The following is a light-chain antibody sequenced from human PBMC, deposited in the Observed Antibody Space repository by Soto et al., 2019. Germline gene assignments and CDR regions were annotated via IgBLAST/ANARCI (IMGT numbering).Light chain of an antibody. V-gene: IGKV1-39*01. CDR2: AAS. CDR3: QQSYRAPLT. Sequence: DIQMTQSPSSLSASVGDRVTITCRASQSNSTYLNWYQQKPGKAPKFLIYAASSLQSGVPSRFSGSGSGTDFTLTISSLQPEDSATYYCQQSYRAPLTFGPGTKVAIK. CDR1: QSNSTY. J-gene: IGKJ3*01.